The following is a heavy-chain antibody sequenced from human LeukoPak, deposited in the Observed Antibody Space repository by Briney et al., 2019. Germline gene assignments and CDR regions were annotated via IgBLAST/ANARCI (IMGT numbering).Heavy chain of an antibody. D-gene: IGHD3-22*01. V-gene: IGHV1-46*01. J-gene: IGHJ4*02. Sequence: ASVKVSCKPSGYTFTGYYMHWVRQAPGQGLEWMGIINPSGGSTSYAQKFQGRVTMTRDMSTSTVYMELSSLRSEDTAVYYCARDYYDSSGYYYVIGYWGQGTLVTVSS. CDR1: GYTFTGYY. CDR3: ARDYYDSSGYYYVIGY. CDR2: INPSGGST.